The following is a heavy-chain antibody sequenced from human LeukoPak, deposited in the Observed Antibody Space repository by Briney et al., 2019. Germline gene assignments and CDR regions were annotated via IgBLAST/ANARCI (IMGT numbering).Heavy chain of an antibody. V-gene: IGHV3-23*01. D-gene: IGHD1-26*01. CDR1: GFTFSSSA. CDR2: VSGNGNT. Sequence: GGSLRLSCAVSGFTFSSSAMSWVRQAPGKGLQWVSTVSGNGNTYYADSVKGRFTISRDNAKNTLYLQMNSLRAEDTAVYYCAKRFRGVSIDYYYYYGMDVWGQGTTVTVSS. CDR3: AKRFRGVSIDYYYYYGMDV. J-gene: IGHJ6*02.